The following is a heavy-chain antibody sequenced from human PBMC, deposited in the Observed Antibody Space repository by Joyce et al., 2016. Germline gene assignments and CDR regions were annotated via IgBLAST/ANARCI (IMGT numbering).Heavy chain of an antibody. D-gene: IGHD6-13*01. Sequence: QVQLVESGGGVVQPGRSLRLSCTASGFRFSSYGMHWVRQAPGKGLDWVAVISYDGSNKNHADSVKGRFTISRDNSKNTLYLQMSSLRAGDTAVYFCARGGAAVGKLSAYGMDVWGQGTTVTVSS. CDR3: ARGGAAVGKLSAYGMDV. V-gene: IGHV3-30*03. J-gene: IGHJ6*02. CDR2: ISYDGSNK. CDR1: GFRFSSYG.